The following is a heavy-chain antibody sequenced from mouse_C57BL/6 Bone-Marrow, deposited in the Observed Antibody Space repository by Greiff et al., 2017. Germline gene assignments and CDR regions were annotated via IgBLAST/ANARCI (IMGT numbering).Heavy chain of an antibody. D-gene: IGHD2-3*01. CDR2: INPGSGGT. Sequence: QVHVKQSGAELVRPGTSVKVSCKASGYAFTNYLIEWVKQRPGQGLEWIGVINPGSGGTNYNEKFKGKATLTADKSSSTAYMQLSSLTSEDAAVYFCARSGWLLPYAMDYWGQGTSVTVSS. V-gene: IGHV1-54*01. J-gene: IGHJ4*01. CDR3: ARSGWLLPYAMDY. CDR1: GYAFTNYL.